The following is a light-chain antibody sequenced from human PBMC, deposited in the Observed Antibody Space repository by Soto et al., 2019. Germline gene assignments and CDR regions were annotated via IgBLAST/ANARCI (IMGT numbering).Light chain of an antibody. J-gene: IGKJ4*01. Sequence: DVVMTQSPPSLPVTLGQPASISCKTSQSLVHSDGYTYLNWFQQRPGQSPRRLIYKVSNRDSGVHDRFRGSGSGADFTLKISRVEAEDIGVYYWMQGTHWPLTFGGGTKVEIK. CDR1: QSLVHSDGYTY. V-gene: IGKV2-30*02. CDR2: KVS. CDR3: MQGTHWPLT.